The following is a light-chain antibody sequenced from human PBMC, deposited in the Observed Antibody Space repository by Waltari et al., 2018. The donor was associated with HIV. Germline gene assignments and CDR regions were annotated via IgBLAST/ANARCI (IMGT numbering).Light chain of an antibody. CDR2: EDS. CDR3: YSRDRSGNSWV. V-gene: IGLV3-10*01. Sequence: SYELTQPPSVSVSPGQTARITCSGDALPKRYAYWYQQKSGQAPVLVIYEDSKRPSGIPERFSGSSSGTMATLTISGAQVEDEADYYCYSRDRSGNSWVFGGGTKLTVL. CDR1: ALPKRY. J-gene: IGLJ3*02.